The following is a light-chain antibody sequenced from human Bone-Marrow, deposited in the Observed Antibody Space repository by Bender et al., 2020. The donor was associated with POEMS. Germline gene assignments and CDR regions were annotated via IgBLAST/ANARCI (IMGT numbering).Light chain of an antibody. CDR3: SSYAGILNVV. CDR1: SSDGGPYNS. J-gene: IGLJ2*01. V-gene: IGLV2-8*01. CDR2: DPY. Sequence: QSALTQPSSTSGAPGQSITISCTGTSSDGGPYNSVSWYQHHPGPAPKLIIYDPYPRPTGVSARFSGYKSGHTASVPLSGPQSDYEADYFCSSYAGILNVVFGGGTKLTV.